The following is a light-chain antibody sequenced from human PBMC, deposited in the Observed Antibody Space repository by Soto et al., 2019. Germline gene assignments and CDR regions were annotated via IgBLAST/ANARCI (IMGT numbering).Light chain of an antibody. CDR1: QSVTSN. J-gene: IGKJ1*01. V-gene: IGKV3-15*01. CDR2: GAS. Sequence: EIVMTQSPATLSVSPGERATLSCRASQSVTSNLAWYQQRPGQAPRLLIHGASTRATGIPARFSGSGSGTEFTLTISSLQSEDFAVYYCQQSNNWPPTFGQGTKVDIK. CDR3: QQSNNWPPT.